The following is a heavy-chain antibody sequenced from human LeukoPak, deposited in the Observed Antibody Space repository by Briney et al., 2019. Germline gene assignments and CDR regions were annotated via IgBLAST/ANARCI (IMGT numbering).Heavy chain of an antibody. CDR3: AKNGCAACGREFPGDH. Sequence: PGGSLRLSCAASGFTFHIYAMHWVRQAPGKGLEWVSAINGGGYSTYYADSVRGRFTIYRDNSKNTLYLQMNSLRVEDTAVYYCAKNGCAACGREFPGDHWGQGTLVTVSS. CDR1: GFTFHIYA. V-gene: IGHV3-23*01. D-gene: IGHD2-21*01. J-gene: IGHJ4*02. CDR2: INGGGYST.